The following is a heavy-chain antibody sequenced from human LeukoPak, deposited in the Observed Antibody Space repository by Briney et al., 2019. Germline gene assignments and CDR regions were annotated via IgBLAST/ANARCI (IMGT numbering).Heavy chain of an antibody. CDR2: IYHSGST. J-gene: IGHJ4*02. V-gene: IGHV4-30-2*01. CDR1: GGSISSGGYS. CDR3: ARVRRYYDSSGYYSYYFDY. D-gene: IGHD3-22*01. Sequence: SQTLSLTCAVSGGSISSGGYSWSWIRQPPGKGLEWIGYIYHSGSTYYNPSLKSRVTISVDRPKNQFSLKLSSVTAADTAVYYCARVRRYYDSSGYYSYYFDYWGQGTLVTVSS.